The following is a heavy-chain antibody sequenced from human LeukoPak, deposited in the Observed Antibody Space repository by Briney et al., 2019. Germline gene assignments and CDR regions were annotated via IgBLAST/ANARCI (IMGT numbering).Heavy chain of an antibody. V-gene: IGHV3-48*03. CDR1: GFTFSRYE. CDR2: ISNSGSTI. CDR3: ARPPTRLDAFDI. J-gene: IGHJ3*02. Sequence: GGSLRLTCAASGFTFSRYEMNWVRQAPGKGLEWVSFISNSGSTIYYADSVKGRFTISRDNAKNSLYLQMNSLRAEGTAVYYCARPPTRLDAFDIWGQGTMVTVSS.